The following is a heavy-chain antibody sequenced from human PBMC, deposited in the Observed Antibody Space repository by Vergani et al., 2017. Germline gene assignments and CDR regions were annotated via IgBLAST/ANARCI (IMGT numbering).Heavy chain of an antibody. CDR2: IYYSGST. J-gene: IGHJ5*02. V-gene: IGHV4-39*07. D-gene: IGHD5-18*01. CDR3: ARVAGYSYGYRFSWFDP. CDR1: GGSISSSSYY. Sequence: QVQLQESGPGLVKPSETLSLTCTVSGGSISSSSYYWGWIRQPPGKGLEWIGYIYYSGSTYYNPSLKSRVTISVDTSKNQFSLKLSSVTAADTAVYYCARVAGYSYGYRFSWFDPWGQGTLVTVSS.